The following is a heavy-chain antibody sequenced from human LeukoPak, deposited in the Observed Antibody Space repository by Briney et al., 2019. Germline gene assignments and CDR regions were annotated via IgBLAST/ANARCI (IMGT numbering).Heavy chain of an antibody. CDR1: GLTFRNYG. J-gene: IGHJ6*03. CDR2: IYYDGSDQ. Sequence: PGTSLRLSCAASGLTFRNYGMNWVRQAPGKGLEWLAMIYYDGSDQSYADSVRGQFTISRDNSKNMLYLQLSSLRAEDSAMYFCATHRGDYHYMDVWGKGTTVSVAS. D-gene: IGHD3-10*01. V-gene: IGHV3-33*01. CDR3: ATHRGDYHYMDV.